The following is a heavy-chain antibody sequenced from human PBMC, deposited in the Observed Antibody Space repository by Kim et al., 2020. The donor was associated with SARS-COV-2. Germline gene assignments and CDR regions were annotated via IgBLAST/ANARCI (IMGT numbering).Heavy chain of an antibody. CDR2: IKQDGSEK. Sequence: GGSLRLSCAASGFTFSSYWMSWVRQAPGKGLEWVANIKQDGSEKYYVDSVKGRFTISRDNAKNSLYLQMNSLRAEDTAVYYCARCLKLGFWSGYRRYYYGMDVWGQGTTVTVSS. D-gene: IGHD3-3*01. V-gene: IGHV3-7*01. CDR3: ARCLKLGFWSGYRRYYYGMDV. J-gene: IGHJ6*02. CDR1: GFTFSSYW.